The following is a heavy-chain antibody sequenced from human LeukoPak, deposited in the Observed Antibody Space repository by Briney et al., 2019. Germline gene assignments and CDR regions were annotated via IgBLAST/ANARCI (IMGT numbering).Heavy chain of an antibody. CDR2: IYYSGST. CDR3: ARDRTGDSSGYFDY. J-gene: IGHJ4*02. V-gene: IGHV4-31*03. CDR1: GGSISSGGYY. D-gene: IGHD3-22*01. Sequence: SETLSLTCTVSGGSISSGGYYWSWIRQHPGKGLEWIGYIYYSGSTYYTPSLKSRLAISVDTSKNQFSLKLSSVTAADTAVYYCARDRTGDSSGYFDYWGQGTLVTVSS.